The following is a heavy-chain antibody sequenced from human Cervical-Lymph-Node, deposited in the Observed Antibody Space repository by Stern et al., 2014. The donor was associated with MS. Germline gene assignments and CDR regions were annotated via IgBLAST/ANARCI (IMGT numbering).Heavy chain of an antibody. Sequence: SGPEMVKPTQTVKLTCNFSGFSFSTNGMCLSWVRPDPGQDLEVLTLIDWDENKYYNTSLKTRLTISKDTSKDQVVLTMTNMDPVDTATYYCARMVRGTRRAYGMDVWGQGTTVIVSS. CDR3: ARMVRGTRRAYGMDV. D-gene: IGHD2-2*01. CDR2: IDWDENK. J-gene: IGHJ6*02. V-gene: IGHV2-70*20. CDR1: GFSFSTNGMC.